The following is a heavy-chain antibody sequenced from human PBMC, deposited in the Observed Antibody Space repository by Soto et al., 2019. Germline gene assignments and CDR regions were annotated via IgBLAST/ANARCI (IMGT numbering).Heavy chain of an antibody. CDR1: GFPFSSYA. Sequence: GSLRLSCAASGFPFSSYAMHWVRQAPGKGLEWVAVISYDGSNKYYADSVKGRFTISRDNSKNTLYLQMNSLRAEDTAVYYCARVPTTPTASGYYGMDVWGQGTTVTVSS. V-gene: IGHV3-30-3*01. D-gene: IGHD4-4*01. J-gene: IGHJ6*02. CDR3: ARVPTTPTASGYYGMDV. CDR2: ISYDGSNK.